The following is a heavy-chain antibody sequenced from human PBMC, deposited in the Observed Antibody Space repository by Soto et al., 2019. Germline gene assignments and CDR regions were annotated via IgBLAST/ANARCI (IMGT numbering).Heavy chain of an antibody. V-gene: IGHV1-69*01. J-gene: IGHJ6*02. D-gene: IGHD3-10*01. CDR1: GGTFSSYA. CDR3: ARGRVYYCGSGIPSYYYYYGMDV. Sequence: QVQLVQSGAEVKKPGSSVKVSCKASGGTFSSYAISWVRQAPGQGLEWMGGIIPIFGTANYAQKFQGRVTITADESTSTAYMELSSLRSEDTAVYYCARGRVYYCGSGIPSYYYYYGMDVWGQGTTVTVSS. CDR2: IIPIFGTA.